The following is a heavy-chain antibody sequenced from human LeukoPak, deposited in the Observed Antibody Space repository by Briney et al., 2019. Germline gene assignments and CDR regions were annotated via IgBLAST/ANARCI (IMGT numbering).Heavy chain of an antibody. V-gene: IGHV3-30-3*01. Sequence: GRSLRLSCAASGFTFSSYAMHWVRQAPGKGLEWVAVISYDGNNKYYANSVKGRFTISRDNSKNTLYLQMNSLRAEDTAVYYCARGRHYYDSSDLAFDIWGQGTMVTVSS. CDR1: GFTFSSYA. D-gene: IGHD3-22*01. CDR2: ISYDGNNK. CDR3: ARGRHYYDSSDLAFDI. J-gene: IGHJ3*02.